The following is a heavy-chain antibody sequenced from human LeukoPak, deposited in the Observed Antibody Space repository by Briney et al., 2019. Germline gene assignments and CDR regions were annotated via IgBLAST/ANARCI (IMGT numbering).Heavy chain of an antibody. V-gene: IGHV3-48*03. CDR3: VKPYYFSSGSLN. J-gene: IGHJ4*02. Sequence: GGSLRLSCAASGFTFSSYQMNWVRQAPGKGLEWVSYISSSGSTIYYADSVKGRFTISRDNAKNSLHLQMNSLRAEDTAIYYCVKPYYFSSGSLNWGQGTLVTVSS. CDR2: ISSSGSTI. CDR1: GFTFSSYQ. D-gene: IGHD3-10*01.